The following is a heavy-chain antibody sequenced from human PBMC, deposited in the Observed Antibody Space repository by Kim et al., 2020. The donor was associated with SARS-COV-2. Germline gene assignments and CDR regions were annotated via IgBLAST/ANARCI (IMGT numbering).Heavy chain of an antibody. V-gene: IGHV3-7*03. CDR2: INVAGGEK. D-gene: IGHD3-10*01. Sequence: GGSLRLSCVASGFTFTTYWMNWVRQAPGKGLEWVANINVAGGEKYYVDSVKGRFTISRDNSKNSVYLQMNSLRAEDTAVYYCVRGGSIYWGQGTLVTVSS. CDR3: VRGGSIY. J-gene: IGHJ4*02. CDR1: GFTFTTYW.